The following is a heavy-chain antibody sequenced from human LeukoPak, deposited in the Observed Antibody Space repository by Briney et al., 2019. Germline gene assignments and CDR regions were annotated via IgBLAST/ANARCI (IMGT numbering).Heavy chain of an antibody. Sequence: GGSLRLSCAASGFTFSSYGMSWVRQAPGKGLEWVSLISLSDCIFYADSVKGRFTISRDNSKSTVHLQMDGLRVDDTAVYYCAKVATPNTLDALDIWGQGTMVTVSS. CDR3: AKVATPNTLDALDI. CDR1: GFTFSSYG. J-gene: IGHJ3*02. CDR2: ISLSDCI. D-gene: IGHD1/OR15-1a*01. V-gene: IGHV3-23*01.